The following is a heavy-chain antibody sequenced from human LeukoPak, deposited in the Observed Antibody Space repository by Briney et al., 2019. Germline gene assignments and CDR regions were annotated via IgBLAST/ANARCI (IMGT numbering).Heavy chain of an antibody. CDR2: IIPTLDLS. Sequence: ASVKVSCKTSGDTFSNNAIGWVRQAPGQGLEWTGRIIPTLDLSNHAQKFQGRVTITADKSTSTAYMELSSLRSEDTAVYYCASTIAAAGPLGYYYGMDVWGQGTTVTVSS. CDR3: ASTIAAAGPLGYYYGMDV. J-gene: IGHJ6*02. CDR1: GDTFSNNA. D-gene: IGHD6-13*01. V-gene: IGHV1-69*04.